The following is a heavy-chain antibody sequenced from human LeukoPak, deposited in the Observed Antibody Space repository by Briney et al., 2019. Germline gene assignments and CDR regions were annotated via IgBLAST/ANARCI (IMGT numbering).Heavy chain of an antibody. CDR1: GFTFSGYG. V-gene: IGHV3-33*01. J-gene: IGHJ4*02. CDR3: AREPERGSYSGGLDY. D-gene: IGHD1-26*01. CDR2: IWSDGSNK. Sequence: GGSLRLSCAASGFTFSGYGMHWVRQAPGKGLEWVTVIWSDGSNKYYADSVKGRFTISRDNSKNTLYLQMNSLRAEDTAVYYCAREPERGSYSGGLDYWGQGTPVTVSS.